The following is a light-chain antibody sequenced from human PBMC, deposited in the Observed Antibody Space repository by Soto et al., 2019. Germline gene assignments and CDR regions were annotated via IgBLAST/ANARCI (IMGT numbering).Light chain of an antibody. V-gene: IGKV3-15*01. CDR3: QQHNSFSIT. J-gene: IGKJ5*01. CDR2: GAS. CDR1: QNVRSY. Sequence: EIVLTQSPATLSLSPGERSTLSCGASQNVRSYLAWYQQKPGQXPRXXIYGASTRATGIPARFSGSGSGTEFTITINSLQADDFETYYCQQHNSFSITFGQGTRLEIK.